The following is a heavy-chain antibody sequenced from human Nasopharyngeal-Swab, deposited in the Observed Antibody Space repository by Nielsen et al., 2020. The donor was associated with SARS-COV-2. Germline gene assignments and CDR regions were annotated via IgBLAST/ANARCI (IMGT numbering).Heavy chain of an antibody. V-gene: IGHV3-23*01. D-gene: IGHD3-9*01. CDR1: GFTFSSYA. CDR3: AKDTALYLAFDI. J-gene: IGHJ3*02. Sequence: GGSLRLSCAASGFTFSSYAMSWVRQAPGKGPEWVSAISGSGGSTYYADSVKGRFTISRDNSKNTLYLQMNSLRAEDTAVYYCAKDTALYLAFDIWGQGTMVTVSS. CDR2: ISGSGGST.